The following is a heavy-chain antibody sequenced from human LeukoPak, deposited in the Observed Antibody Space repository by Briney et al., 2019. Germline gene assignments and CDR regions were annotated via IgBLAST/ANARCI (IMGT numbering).Heavy chain of an antibody. V-gene: IGHV1-69*13. D-gene: IGHD3-10*01. CDR2: IIPILGTA. Sequence: SVKVSCKASGGTFSSYAISWVRQTPGQGLEWLGGIIPILGTANYAQKFQGRVTITADESTSTAYMELSSLRSEDTAVYYCARDRYYGSGSYETYYYYMDVWGKGTTVTVSS. CDR3: ARDRYYGSGSYETYYYYMDV. CDR1: GGTFSSYA. J-gene: IGHJ6*03.